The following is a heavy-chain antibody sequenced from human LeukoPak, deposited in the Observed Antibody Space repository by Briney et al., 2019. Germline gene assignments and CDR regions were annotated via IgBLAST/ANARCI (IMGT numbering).Heavy chain of an antibody. J-gene: IGHJ4*02. Sequence: PSETLSLTCTVSGGSISSSSYYWGWIRQPPGKGLEWIGSIYYSGSTYYNPSLKSRVTISVDTSKNQFSLKLSSVTAADTAVHHCASPYSSSFLGEDYWGQGTLVTVSS. CDR1: GGSISSSSYY. CDR3: ASPYSSSFLGEDY. V-gene: IGHV4-39*01. D-gene: IGHD6-6*01. CDR2: IYYSGST.